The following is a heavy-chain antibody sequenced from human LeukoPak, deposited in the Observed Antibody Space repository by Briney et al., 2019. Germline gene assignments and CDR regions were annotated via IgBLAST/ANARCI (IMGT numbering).Heavy chain of an antibody. V-gene: IGHV3-21*01. J-gene: IGHJ5*02. Sequence: GGSLRLSCAASGFTFSSYAMHWVRQAPGKGLEWVSSISSNSIYIYYADSVKGRFTISRDNSKSTVYLQMNSLRVEDAAVYYCSKDLTSDFGGDLDPWGQGTLVTVSS. CDR2: ISSNSIYI. CDR1: GFTFSSYA. CDR3: SKDLTSDFGGDLDP. D-gene: IGHD3-10*01.